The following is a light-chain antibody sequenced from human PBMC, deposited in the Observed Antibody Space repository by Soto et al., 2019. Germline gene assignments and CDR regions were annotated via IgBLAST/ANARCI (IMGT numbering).Light chain of an antibody. J-gene: IGLJ3*02. V-gene: IGLV4-60*02. CDR1: SGHSSYI. CDR2: LEGSGSY. Sequence: QLVLTQSSSASASLGSSVKLTCTLSSGHSSYIIAWHQQQPGKAPRYLMKLEGSGSYNKGSGVPDRFSGSSSGADRYLTISNLQFEDEADYYCETWDSNTHVFGGGTKRTVL. CDR3: ETWDSNTHV.